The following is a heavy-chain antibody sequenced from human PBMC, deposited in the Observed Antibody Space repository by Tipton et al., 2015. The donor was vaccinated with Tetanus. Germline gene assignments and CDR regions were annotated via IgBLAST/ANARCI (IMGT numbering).Heavy chain of an antibody. D-gene: IGHD2-8*02. J-gene: IGHJ4*02. CDR1: GGSFRGYF. Sequence: TLSLTCAVKGGSFRGYFWNWVRQAPGKGLEWIGQINHSGTTNYNPSLERRVTMSVDTSQNQVSLQLSSVTAADTGVYFCARVVSYWSYYYFDSWGQGTPVTVSS. CDR2: INHSGTT. V-gene: IGHV4-34*01. CDR3: ARVVSYWSYYYFDS.